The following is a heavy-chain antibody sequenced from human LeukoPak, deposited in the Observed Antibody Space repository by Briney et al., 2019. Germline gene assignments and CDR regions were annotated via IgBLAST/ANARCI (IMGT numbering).Heavy chain of an antibody. D-gene: IGHD2-15*01. Sequence: GGSLRLSCAASGFTVSSNYMSWVRQAPGKGLEWVSVIYSGGSTYYADSVKGRFTISRDNSKNTLYFQMNNLRAEDTAVYYCARDGSGDRWNYYYGMDVWGQGTTVTVSS. CDR2: IYSGGST. V-gene: IGHV3-53*05. J-gene: IGHJ6*02. CDR1: GFTVSSNY. CDR3: ARDGSGDRWNYYYGMDV.